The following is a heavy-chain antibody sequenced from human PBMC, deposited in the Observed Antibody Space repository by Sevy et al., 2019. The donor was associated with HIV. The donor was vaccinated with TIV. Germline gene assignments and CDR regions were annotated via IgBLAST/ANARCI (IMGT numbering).Heavy chain of an antibody. CDR1: GYSFTGYY. CDR3: ARDFLAVTSIPSDAFDI. CDR2: INPNTSDT. Sequence: ASVKVSCKASGYSFTGYYMNWVRQAPGQGLEWMGWINPNTSDTTYSEKFEGRVTMTRDSSLSTAYLELVGLRSDGTAVYYVARDFLAVTSIPSDAFDIWGQGTLVTVSS. J-gene: IGHJ3*02. V-gene: IGHV1-2*02. D-gene: IGHD2-21*02.